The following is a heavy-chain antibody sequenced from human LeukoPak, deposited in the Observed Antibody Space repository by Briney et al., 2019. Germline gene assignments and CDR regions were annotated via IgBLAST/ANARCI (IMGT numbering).Heavy chain of an antibody. V-gene: IGHV1-24*01. J-gene: IGHJ4*02. CDR1: GYTLTELS. CDR2: FDPEDGET. D-gene: IGHD1-26*01. CDR3: ATGTQYSGSCFGRYYFDY. Sequence: ASVKVSCKVSGYTLTELSMHWVRQAPGKGLEWMGGFDPEDGETIYAQKFQGRVTMTEDTSTDTAYMELSSLRSEDTAVYYCATGTQYSGSCFGRYYFDYWGQGTLVTVSS.